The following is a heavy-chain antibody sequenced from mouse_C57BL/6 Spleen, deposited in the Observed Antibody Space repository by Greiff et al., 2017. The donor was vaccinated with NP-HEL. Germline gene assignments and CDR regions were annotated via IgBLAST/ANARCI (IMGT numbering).Heavy chain of an antibody. CDR2: INPSNGGT. D-gene: IGHD2-3*01. J-gene: IGHJ3*01. CDR3: ARTDDGYYGWFAD. CDR1: GYNFTSYW. V-gene: IGHV1-53*01. Sequence: QVQLQQPGTELVKPGASVKLSCTASGYNFTSYWMHWVKQRPGQGLEWIGSINPSNGGTNYNEKFKSKATLTADTSSSTAYMQLSSLTSEDSAVYYCARTDDGYYGWFADWGQGTLVTVSA.